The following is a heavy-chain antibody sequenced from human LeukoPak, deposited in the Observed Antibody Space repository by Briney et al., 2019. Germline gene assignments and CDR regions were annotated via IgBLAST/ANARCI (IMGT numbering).Heavy chain of an antibody. CDR1: GFTFSSYG. CDR3: AKDYDILTGYSSIDY. Sequence: TGGSLRLSCAASGFTFSSYGMHWVRQAPGKGLEWVAVISYDGSNKYYAESVKGRFTIARDKSKNTLYLQMNSLRAEDTAVYYCAKDYDILTGYSSIDYWGQGTLVTVSS. D-gene: IGHD3-9*01. J-gene: IGHJ4*02. CDR2: ISYDGSNK. V-gene: IGHV3-30*18.